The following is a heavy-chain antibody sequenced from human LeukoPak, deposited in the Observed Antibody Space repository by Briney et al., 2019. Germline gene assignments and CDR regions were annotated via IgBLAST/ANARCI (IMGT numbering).Heavy chain of an antibody. CDR3: ARYREAGGEGENSFDY. CDR2: IYYSGST. D-gene: IGHD2-21*01. V-gene: IGHV4-30-4*01. Sequence: SETLSLTCTVSGGSISIGDYYWSWIRQPPGKGLEWIGYIYYSGSTYYNPSLKSRVTISVDTSKNQFSLKLSSVTAADTAVYYCARYREAGGEGENSFDYWGQGTLVTVSS. J-gene: IGHJ4*02. CDR1: GGSISIGDYY.